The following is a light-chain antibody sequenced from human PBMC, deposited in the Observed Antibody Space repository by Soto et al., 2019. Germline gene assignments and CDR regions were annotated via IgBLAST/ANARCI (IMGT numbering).Light chain of an antibody. Sequence: EIVMTQSPATLSVSPGEGATLSCRASQSVSSNLAWYQHNPGQAPRLLIYGASTRATGIPARFSGSGSGTEFTLTVSSLQSEDFAVYYCQQYNNWPLYTFGQGTKLEIK. CDR2: GAS. CDR3: QQYNNWPLYT. J-gene: IGKJ2*01. CDR1: QSVSSN. V-gene: IGKV3-15*01.